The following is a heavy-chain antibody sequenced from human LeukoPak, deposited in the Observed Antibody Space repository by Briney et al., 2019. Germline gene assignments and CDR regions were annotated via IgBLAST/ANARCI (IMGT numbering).Heavy chain of an antibody. CDR2: IYYSGST. J-gene: IGHJ4*02. CDR3: ARVRAYCGGDCYAGYFDY. Sequence: SETLSLTCTVSGGSISSYYWSWIRQPPGKGLEWIGYIYYSGSTNYNPSLKSRVTISVDTSKNQFSLKLSSVTAADTAVYYCARVRAYCGGDCYAGYFDYWGQGTLVTVSS. D-gene: IGHD2-21*02. CDR1: GGSISSYY. V-gene: IGHV4-59*01.